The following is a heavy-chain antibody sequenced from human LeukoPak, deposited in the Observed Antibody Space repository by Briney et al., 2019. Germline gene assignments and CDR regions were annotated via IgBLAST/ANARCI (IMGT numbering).Heavy chain of an antibody. CDR1: GGSISSYY. Sequence: PSETLSLTCTVSGGSISSYYWSWIRQPPGKGLEGIGYIYYSGSTNYNPSLKSRVTISVDTSKTQFSLKLSSVTAADTVVYYCARAGDYNDYYYYYYMDVWGKGTTVTVSS. D-gene: IGHD4-17*01. V-gene: IGHV4-59*01. J-gene: IGHJ6*03. CDR3: ARAGDYNDYYYYYYMDV. CDR2: IYYSGST.